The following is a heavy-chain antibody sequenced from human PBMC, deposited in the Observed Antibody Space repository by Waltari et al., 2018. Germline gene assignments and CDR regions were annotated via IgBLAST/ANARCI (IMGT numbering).Heavy chain of an antibody. J-gene: IGHJ5*02. D-gene: IGHD2-21*02. CDR3: ARGGRAGYCGGDCPGGWFDP. V-gene: IGHV1-3*01. CDR2: INSDKGKT. CDR1: GYTFTSYA. Sequence: QVQLVQSGAEVKKPGASVKVSCKASGYTFTSYAMHWVRQAPGQRLEWMGWINSDKGKTKYSQKVQGRVTITRDQYARTGYMEVRSRRYEDMAVYYCARGGRAGYCGGDCPGGWFDPWGQGTLVTVSS.